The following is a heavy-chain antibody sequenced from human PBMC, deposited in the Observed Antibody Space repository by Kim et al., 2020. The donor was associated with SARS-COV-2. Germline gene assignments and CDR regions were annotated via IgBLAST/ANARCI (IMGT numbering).Heavy chain of an antibody. CDR1: GGSISSSNW. J-gene: IGHJ4*02. Sequence: SETLSLTCAVSGGSISSSNWWSWVRQPPGKGLEWIGEIYHSGSTNYNPSLKSRVTISADKSKNQFSLKLSSVTAADTAVYYCARPYCSSTSCYEVYWGQGTLVTVSS. CDR2: IYHSGST. CDR3: ARPYCSSTSCYEVY. V-gene: IGHV4-4*02. D-gene: IGHD2-2*01.